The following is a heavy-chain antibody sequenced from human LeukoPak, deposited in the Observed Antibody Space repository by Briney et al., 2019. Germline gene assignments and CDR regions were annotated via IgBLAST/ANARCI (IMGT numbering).Heavy chain of an antibody. V-gene: IGHV1-18*01. CDR3: ARGRDTPIDY. J-gene: IGHJ4*02. CDR2: ISAYNGNT. D-gene: IGHD5-18*01. Sequence: GASVKVSCETSGYTFTSYGYTWVRQAPGQGLEWMGWISAYNGNTKYAQKFQDRVTMTTVTSTSTAYMELRSLRSDDTAVYYCARGRDTPIDYWGQGTLVTVSS. CDR1: GYTFTSYG.